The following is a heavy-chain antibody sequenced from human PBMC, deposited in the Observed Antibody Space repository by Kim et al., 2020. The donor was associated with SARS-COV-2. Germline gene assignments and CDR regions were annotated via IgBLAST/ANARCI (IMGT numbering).Heavy chain of an antibody. J-gene: IGHJ4*02. CDR2: IYYSGST. CDR3: ARRQAYCSSTSCYGAHYFDY. CDR1: GGSISSSSYY. D-gene: IGHD2-2*01. V-gene: IGHV4-39*01. Sequence: SETLSLTCTVSGGSISSSSYYWGWIRQPPGKGLEWIGSIYYSGSTYYNPSLKSRVTISVDTSKNQFSLKLSSVTAADTAVYYCARRQAYCSSTSCYGAHYFDYWGQGTLVTVSS.